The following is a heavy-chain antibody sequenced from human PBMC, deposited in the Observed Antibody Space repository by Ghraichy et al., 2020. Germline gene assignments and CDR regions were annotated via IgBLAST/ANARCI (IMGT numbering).Heavy chain of an antibody. Sequence: GGSLRLSCAASGFTFSDYYMSWIRQAPGKGLEWVSYISSSGSTIYYADSVKGRFTISRDNAKNSLYLQMNSLRAEDTAVYYCARAGEMDIAATINWFDPWGQGTLVTVSS. CDR3: ARAGEMDIAATINWFDP. J-gene: IGHJ5*02. CDR2: ISSSGSTI. CDR1: GFTFSDYY. D-gene: IGHD5-12*01. V-gene: IGHV3-11*01.